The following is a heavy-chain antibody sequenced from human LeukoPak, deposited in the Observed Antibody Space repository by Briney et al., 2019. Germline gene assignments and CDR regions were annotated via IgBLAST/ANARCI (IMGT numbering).Heavy chain of an antibody. J-gene: IGHJ1*01. D-gene: IGHD4-17*01. CDR1: GLTFSSYA. Sequence: GGSLRLSCAASGLTFSSYAMHWFRQAPGKGLEWVAVISYDGSNKYYADSVKGRFTISRDNSKNTLYLQMNSLRAEDTAVYYCARVGLYGDSLQHWGQGTLVTVSS. CDR3: ARVGLYGDSLQH. CDR2: ISYDGSNK. V-gene: IGHV3-30-3*01.